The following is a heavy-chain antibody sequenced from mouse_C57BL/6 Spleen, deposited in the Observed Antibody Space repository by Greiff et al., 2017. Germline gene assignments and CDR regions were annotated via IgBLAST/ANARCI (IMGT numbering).Heavy chain of an antibody. Sequence: VLLVESGPGLVAPSQSLSITCTASGFSLTSYGVHWVRQPPGKGLEWLVVIWSDGSTTYNSALKSRLSTSKDNSKSQVFIKMNSLQAEDKAVDYCARRSGNWYFDVWGTGTTVTVSS. D-gene: IGHD1-3*01. J-gene: IGHJ1*03. CDR2: IWSDGST. V-gene: IGHV2-6*03. CDR3: ARRSGNWYFDV. CDR1: GFSLTSYG.